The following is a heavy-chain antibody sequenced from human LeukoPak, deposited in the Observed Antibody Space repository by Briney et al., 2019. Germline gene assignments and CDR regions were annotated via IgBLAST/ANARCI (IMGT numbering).Heavy chain of an antibody. J-gene: IGHJ4*02. CDR2: INHSGST. D-gene: IGHD6-19*01. V-gene: IGHV4-34*01. Sequence: PSETLSLTCAVYGGSFSGYYWSWIRQPPGKGLEWIGEINHSGSTNYNPSLKSRVTISVDTSKNQFSLKLSSVTAADTAVYYCARGGGSTGGYWGQGTLVTVSS. CDR3: ARGGGSTGGY. CDR1: GGSFSGYY.